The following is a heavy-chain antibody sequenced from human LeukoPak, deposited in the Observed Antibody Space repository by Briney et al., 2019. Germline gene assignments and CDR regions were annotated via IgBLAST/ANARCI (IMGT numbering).Heavy chain of an antibody. Sequence: GGSLRLSCAASGFMFSSYWMSWVRQAPGKGLEWVADIKEDGSEKYYVDSVKGRFTISRDNAQNSLFLQMNSLRAEDTAVYHCARGTVYYYDSCWFDPWGQGTLVTVSS. D-gene: IGHD3-22*01. CDR1: GFMFSSYW. CDR3: ARGTVYYYDSCWFDP. CDR2: IKEDGSEK. J-gene: IGHJ5*02. V-gene: IGHV3-7*01.